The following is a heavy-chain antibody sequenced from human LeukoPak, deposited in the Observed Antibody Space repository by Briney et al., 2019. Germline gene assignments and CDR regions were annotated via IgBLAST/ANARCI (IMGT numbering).Heavy chain of an antibody. Sequence: GGSLRLSCVASGFTFGNYAMSWVRQAPGKGLEWVSTLSPSGGTYYPDSVKGRFTISRDNSKNILYLQMNSLRAEDAAVYHCVKPPLAYRGFFWVRGQGSLVTVSS. J-gene: IGHJ4*02. CDR2: LSPSGGT. D-gene: IGHD3-3*01. V-gene: IGHV3-23*01. CDR1: GFTFGNYA. CDR3: VKPPLAYRGFFWV.